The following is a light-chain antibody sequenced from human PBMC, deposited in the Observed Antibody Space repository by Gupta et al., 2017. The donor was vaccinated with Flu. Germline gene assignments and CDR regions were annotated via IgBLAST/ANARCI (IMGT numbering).Light chain of an antibody. CDR1: SNW. J-gene: IGKJ5*01. V-gene: IGKV1-5*03. CDR3: QQYINYFIT. CDR2: KAS. Sequence: SNWLAWYQVKPGKAPKLLIYKASSLEGGVPSRFSGSGSGTEFTLTISSLQPDDFATYYCQQYINYFITFGQGTRLEIK.